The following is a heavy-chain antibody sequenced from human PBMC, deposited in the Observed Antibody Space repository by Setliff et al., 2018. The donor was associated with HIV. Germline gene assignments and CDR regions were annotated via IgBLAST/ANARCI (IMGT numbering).Heavy chain of an antibody. CDR3: ARRSGWSLDY. CDR1: GGSISSHY. D-gene: IGHD6-19*01. J-gene: IGHJ4*02. V-gene: IGHV4-59*11. CDR2: IYYSGST. Sequence: SETLSLTCTVSGGSISSHYWSWIRQPPGKGLEWIGSIYYSGSTNYNPSLKSRVTISVDTSKNQFSLKLSSVTAADTAVYYCARRSGWSLDYWGQGTLVTASS.